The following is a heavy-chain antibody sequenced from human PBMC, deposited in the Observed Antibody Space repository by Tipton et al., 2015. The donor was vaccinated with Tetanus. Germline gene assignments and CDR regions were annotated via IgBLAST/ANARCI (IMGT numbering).Heavy chain of an antibody. CDR3: AGGSCTNRGVCYGYSLDY. D-gene: IGHD2-8*01. V-gene: IGHV1-2*02. Sequence: QLVQSGAEVKKPGASVKVSCKTSGYTFSGFYMHWVRQAPGQGLEWMGWINPNSGDTNYAQKFQGRVTMTRDTSITTAYMELSRLRSDDTAVYCCAGGSCTNRGVCYGYSLDYWGQGTLLTVSS. CDR1: GYTFSGFY. J-gene: IGHJ4*02. CDR2: INPNSGDT.